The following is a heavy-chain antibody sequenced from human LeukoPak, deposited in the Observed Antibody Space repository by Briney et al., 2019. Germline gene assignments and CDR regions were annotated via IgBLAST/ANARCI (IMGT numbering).Heavy chain of an antibody. D-gene: IGHD2-15*01. CDR2: INPNSGGT. J-gene: IGHJ3*02. CDR1: GYTFTGYY. V-gene: IGHV1-2*02. CDR3: ARVPGGYCSGGSCYTVNAFDI. Sequence: ASVKVSCKASGYTFTGYYMHWVRQAPGQGLEWMGWINPNSGGTNYAQKFQGRVTMTRDTSISTAYMELSRLRSDDTAVYYCARVPGGYCSGGSCYTVNAFDIWGQGTWSPSLQ.